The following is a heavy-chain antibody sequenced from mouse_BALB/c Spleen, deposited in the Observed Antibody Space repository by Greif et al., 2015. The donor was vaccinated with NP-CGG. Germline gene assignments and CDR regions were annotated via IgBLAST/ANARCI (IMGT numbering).Heavy chain of an antibody. V-gene: IGHV7-3*02. J-gene: IGHJ4*01. CDR3: ARDIGHDAYYAMDY. D-gene: IGHD2-2*01. CDR1: GFTFTDYY. Sequence: DVMLVESGGGLVQPGGSLRLSCATSGFTFTDYYMSWVRQPPGKALEWLGFIRNKANGYTTEYSASVKGRFTISRDNSQSILYLQMNTLRAEDSSTYYCARDIGHDAYYAMDYWVQVTSVTVSS. CDR2: IRNKANGYTT.